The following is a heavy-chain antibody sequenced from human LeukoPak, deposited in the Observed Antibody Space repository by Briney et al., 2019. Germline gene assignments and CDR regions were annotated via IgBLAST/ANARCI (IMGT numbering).Heavy chain of an antibody. V-gene: IGHV3-7*01. J-gene: IGHJ3*02. Sequence: GGSLRLSCAASGFTFSSYWMSWVRQAPGKGLEWVANIKQDGSEKYYVDSVKGRFTISRDNAKNSLYLQMNSLRAEDTAVYYCARSGRTRGVISRAFDIWGQGTMVTVSS. D-gene: IGHD3-10*01. CDR2: IKQDGSEK. CDR3: ARSGRTRGVISRAFDI. CDR1: GFTFSSYW.